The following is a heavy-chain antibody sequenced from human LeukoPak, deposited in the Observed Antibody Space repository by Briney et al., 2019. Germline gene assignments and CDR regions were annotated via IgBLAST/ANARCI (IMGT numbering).Heavy chain of an antibody. V-gene: IGHV4-4*07. CDR1: GGSISSYY. CDR2: IYTSGST. Sequence: SETLSLTCTVSGGSISSYYWSWIRQPAGMGLEWIGRIYTSGSTNYNPSLKSRVTMSVDTSKNQFSLKLSSVTAADTAVYYCARAVYGCSSTSCSFLFDYWGQGTLFTVSS. J-gene: IGHJ4*02. D-gene: IGHD2-2*01. CDR3: ARAVYGCSSTSCSFLFDY.